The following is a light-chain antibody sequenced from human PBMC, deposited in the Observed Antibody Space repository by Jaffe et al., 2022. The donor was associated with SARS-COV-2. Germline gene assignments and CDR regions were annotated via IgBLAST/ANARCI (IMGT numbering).Light chain of an antibody. CDR2: QDV. CDR3: QAWDTIAGEV. Sequence: SYELTQPPSLSVSLGQTASITCSGEKLGDKYASWYYQKPGQSPVVVIYQDVKRPSGTPERFSGSKSGNTATLTISGTQTLDEADYYCQAWDTIAGEVFGGGTKLTVL. J-gene: IGLJ3*02. V-gene: IGLV3-1*01. CDR1: KLGDKY.